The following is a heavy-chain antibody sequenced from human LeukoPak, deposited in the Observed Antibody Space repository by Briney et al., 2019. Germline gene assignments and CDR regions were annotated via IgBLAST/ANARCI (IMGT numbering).Heavy chain of an antibody. D-gene: IGHD3-22*01. V-gene: IGHV1-2*02. J-gene: IGHJ4*02. Sequence: ASVTVSCKASGYTFTVYYIHWVRQAPGQGVEWMGWSNPNSGGTNYAQKFEGRVTMTRDTSISTVYMELRRLRSDDTAAYYCARDFDSSGYYAGHWGQGTLVTVSS. CDR2: SNPNSGGT. CDR3: ARDFDSSGYYAGH. CDR1: GYTFTVYY.